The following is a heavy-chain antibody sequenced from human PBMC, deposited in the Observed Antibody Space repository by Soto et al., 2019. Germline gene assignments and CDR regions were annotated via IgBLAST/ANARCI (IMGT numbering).Heavy chain of an antibody. V-gene: IGHV3-23*01. CDR3: AKGITFGGVIVTLFDY. D-gene: IGHD3-16*02. CDR2: ISGSGGST. CDR1: GFTFSSYA. Sequence: EVQLLESGGGLVQPGGSLRLSCAASGFTFSSYAMSWVRQAPGKGLEWVSAISGSGGSTYYADSVKGRFTISRDNSKNTLYLQMNSLRAEDKAVYYCAKGITFGGVIVTLFDYWGQGTLVTVSS. J-gene: IGHJ4*02.